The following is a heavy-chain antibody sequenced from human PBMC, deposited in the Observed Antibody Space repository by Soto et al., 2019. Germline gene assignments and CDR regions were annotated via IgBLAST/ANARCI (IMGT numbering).Heavy chain of an antibody. Sequence: ASVKVSCKASGYTFTSYAMHWVRQAPGQRLEWMGWISAGNGNTKYSQKFQGRVTITRDTSASTAYMELSSLRSEDTAVYYCARSIVVVTALDYWGQRTLVTVSS. D-gene: IGHD2-21*02. CDR1: GYTFTSYA. V-gene: IGHV1-3*01. CDR2: ISAGNGNT. J-gene: IGHJ4*02. CDR3: ARSIVVVTALDY.